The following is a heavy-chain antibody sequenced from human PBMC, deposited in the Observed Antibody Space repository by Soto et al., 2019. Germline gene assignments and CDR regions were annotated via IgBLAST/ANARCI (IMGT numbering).Heavy chain of an antibody. V-gene: IGHV3-66*01. CDR2: IYSGGST. D-gene: IGHD3-16*01. CDR3: AAYSHKGY. CDR1: GFTVSTNS. J-gene: IGHJ4*02. Sequence: EEQLVESGGDLVQPGGSLRLSCAASGFTVSTNSMSWVRQAPGKGLEWAALIYSGGSTYYADSVKSRFTISRDSSKNTLYLQMNSLRGEDTAMYYCAAYSHKGYWGQGTLVTVSS.